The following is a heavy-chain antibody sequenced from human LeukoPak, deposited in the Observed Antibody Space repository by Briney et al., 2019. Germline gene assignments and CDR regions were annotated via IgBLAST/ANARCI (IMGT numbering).Heavy chain of an antibody. CDR2: IYTSGST. J-gene: IGHJ5*02. CDR3: ARHPVASNWFDP. V-gene: IGHV4-4*09. Sequence: SETLSLTCTVSGGSISSYYWSWIRQPPGKGLEWIGYIYTSGSTNYNPSLKSRVTISVDTSKNQSSLKLSSVTAADTAVYYCARHPVASNWFDPWGQGTLVTVSS. CDR1: GGSISSYY.